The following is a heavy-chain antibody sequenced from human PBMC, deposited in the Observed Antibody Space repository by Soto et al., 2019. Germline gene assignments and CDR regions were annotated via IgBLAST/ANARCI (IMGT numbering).Heavy chain of an antibody. Sequence: TLSLTCTVSSGSVSCGGYFGSWIRQLPGKGLEWIGYICHTWSTFYNPSLKRRVTISLDTSKSQFSLRLTSVTAAATAMYLCAGSDARSMFDYWGPGTLVKVSS. CDR2: ICHTWST. CDR1: SGSVSCGGYF. J-gene: IGHJ4*02. V-gene: IGHV4-31*03. CDR3: AGSDARSMFDY.